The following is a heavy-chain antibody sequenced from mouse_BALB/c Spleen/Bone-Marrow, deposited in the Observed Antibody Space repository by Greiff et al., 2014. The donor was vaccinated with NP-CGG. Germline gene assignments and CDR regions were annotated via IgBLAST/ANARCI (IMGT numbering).Heavy chain of an antibody. J-gene: IGHJ2*01. CDR1: GDSITSSY. CDR3: ARGNGYHFDY. CDR2: ISYSGNA. Sequence: EVQLQQSGPSLVKPSQTLPLTCSVTGDSITSSYWNWIRKFPGNKLEYMGYISYSGNAYYNPSLKSRISLTRDTSKNQYYLQLNSVTTEDTATYFCARGNGYHFDYWGQGTTLTVSS. D-gene: IGHD1-2*01. V-gene: IGHV3-8*02.